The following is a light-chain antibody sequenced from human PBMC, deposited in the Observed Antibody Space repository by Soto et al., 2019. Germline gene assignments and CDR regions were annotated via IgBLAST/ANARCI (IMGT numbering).Light chain of an antibody. Sequence: EIMLKQSPATLSSYPGDRVTLSCRASQSLSNNFLAWYQQKPGQAPRLLIYGATSRATGVPDRFSGSGSGTDFTLTISRLEPEDFAVYYCQQYGSSPLTFAGVSNVDIK. J-gene: IGKJ4*01. CDR3: QQYGSSPLT. V-gene: IGKV3-20*01. CDR2: GAT. CDR1: QSLSNNF.